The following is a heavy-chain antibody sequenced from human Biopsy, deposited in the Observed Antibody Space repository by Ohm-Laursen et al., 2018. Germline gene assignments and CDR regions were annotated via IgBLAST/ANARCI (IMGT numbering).Heavy chain of an antibody. CDR2: INQAGTT. CDR3: GNEVHGRDY. J-gene: IGHJ4*02. Sequence: PGTLSLTCAVFGKTFSDYQWSWIRQPPGKGREWIGQINQAGTTNYNPSLKSRVSISADASKYEFSLRLTSVTAADTAVYLCGNEVHGRDYWGLGAQVTVSS. D-gene: IGHD2-15*01. V-gene: IGHV4-34*08. CDR1: GKTFSDYQ.